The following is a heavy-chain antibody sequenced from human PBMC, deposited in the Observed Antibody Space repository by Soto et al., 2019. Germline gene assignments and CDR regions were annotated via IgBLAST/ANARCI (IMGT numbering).Heavy chain of an antibody. CDR1: GGTFSSYT. D-gene: IGHD2-2*01. CDR3: AREKPLYCSSTSCYGPWDY. CDR2: IIPILGIA. Sequence: SVKVSCKASGGTFSSYTISWVRQAPGQGLEWMGRIIPILGIANYAQKFQGRVTITADKSTSTAYMELSSLRSEDTAVYYCAREKPLYCSSTSCYGPWDYWGQGTLVTVSS. J-gene: IGHJ4*02. V-gene: IGHV1-69*04.